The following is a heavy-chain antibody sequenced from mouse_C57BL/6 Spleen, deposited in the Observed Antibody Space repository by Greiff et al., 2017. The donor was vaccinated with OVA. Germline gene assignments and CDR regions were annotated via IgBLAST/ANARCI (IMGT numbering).Heavy chain of an antibody. Sequence: VQLQQPGAELVMPGASVKLSCKASGYTFTSYWMHWVKQRPGQGLEWIGEIDPSDSYTNYNQKFKGKSTLTVDKSSSTAYMQLSSLTSEDSAVYYCARKTTVVADYAMDYWGQGTSVTVSS. CDR1: GYTFTSYW. J-gene: IGHJ4*01. CDR2: IDPSDSYT. CDR3: ARKTTVVADYAMDY. V-gene: IGHV1-69*01. D-gene: IGHD1-1*01.